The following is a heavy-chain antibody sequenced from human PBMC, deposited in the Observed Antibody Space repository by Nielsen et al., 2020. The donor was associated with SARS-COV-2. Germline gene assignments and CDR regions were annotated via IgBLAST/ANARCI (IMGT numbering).Heavy chain of an antibody. CDR3: ARDGDLAAAVVNFDY. V-gene: IGHV3-33*01. CDR2: IWYDGSNK. CDR1: GFTFSSYG. D-gene: IGHD6-13*01. J-gene: IGHJ4*02. Sequence: GGSLRLSCAASGFTFSSYGMHWVRQAPGKGLEWVAVIWYDGSNKYYADSVKGRFTISRDNSKNTLYLQMNSLRAEDTAVYYCARDGDLAAAVVNFDYWGQGTLVTVSS.